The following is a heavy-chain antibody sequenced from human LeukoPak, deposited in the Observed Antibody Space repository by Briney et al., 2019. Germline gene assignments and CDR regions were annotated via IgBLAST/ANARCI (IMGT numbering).Heavy chain of an antibody. V-gene: IGHV3-23*01. Sequence: GGSLRLSCAASGFTFSSYAMSWVRQAPGKGLEWVSAISGSGGSTYYADSVKGRFTISRDNSKNTLYLQMNSLRAEDTAVYYCAKDRQYYYDSSGYYAFDIWGQGTMVTVSS. D-gene: IGHD3-22*01. J-gene: IGHJ3*02. CDR1: GFTFSSYA. CDR2: ISGSGGST. CDR3: AKDRQYYYDSSGYYAFDI.